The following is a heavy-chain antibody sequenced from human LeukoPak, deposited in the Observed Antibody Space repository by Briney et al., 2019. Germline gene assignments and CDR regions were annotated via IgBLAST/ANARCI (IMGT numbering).Heavy chain of an antibody. CDR3: ARGVAVGAFDI. J-gene: IGHJ3*02. V-gene: IGHV3-21*01. Sequence: GGSLRLSCAASGFTFSSYSMNWVRQAPGKGLEWVSSISSSSSYIYYADSVKGRFTISRDNAKNSLYLQMNSLRAEDTAVYYCARGVAVGAFDIWGQGTMVTVSS. D-gene: IGHD6-19*01. CDR2: ISSSSSYI. CDR1: GFTFSSYS.